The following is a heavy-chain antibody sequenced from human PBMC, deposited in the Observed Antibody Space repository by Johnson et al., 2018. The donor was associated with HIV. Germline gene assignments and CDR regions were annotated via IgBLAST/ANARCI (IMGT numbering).Heavy chain of an antibody. CDR2: ISYDGSNK. D-gene: IGHD1-26*01. J-gene: IGHJ3*02. V-gene: IGHV3-30*19. CDR3: ITPLLVGANRPAEEGYNDAFDI. CDR1: GFTFSSYG. Sequence: QVHLVESGGGVVQPGGSLRLSCAASGFTFSSYGMHWVRQAPGKGLEWVAVISYDGSNKYYADSVKGRFTISRDNSKNTLYLQMNSLKTEDTALYYCITPLLVGANRPAEEGYNDAFDIWGQGTMVTVSS.